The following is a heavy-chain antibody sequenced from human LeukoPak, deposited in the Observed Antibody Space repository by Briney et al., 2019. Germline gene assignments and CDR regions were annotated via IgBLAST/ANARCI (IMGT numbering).Heavy chain of an antibody. CDR1: GFTFSNLA. D-gene: IGHD3-16*01. Sequence: PGGSLRLSCAASGFTFSNLAVHWVRQAPGKGLEGVAVISDDGNNKYYAAPVRGSFTIPRENPKNTQYLQMDSLTAEDTAVCYCARDLIPGSGTGCWFVPWGEGTLVSLSS. CDR2: ISDDGNNK. CDR3: ARDLIPGSGTGCWFVP. V-gene: IGHV3-30-3*01. J-gene: IGHJ5*02.